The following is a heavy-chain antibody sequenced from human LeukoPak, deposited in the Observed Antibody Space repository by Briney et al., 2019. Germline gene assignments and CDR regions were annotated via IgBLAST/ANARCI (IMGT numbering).Heavy chain of an antibody. Sequence: ASVKVSCKASGYTFTSYGISWVRQAPGQGLEWMGWISAYNGNTNYAQKLQGRVTMTTDTSTSTAYMELRSLRSDDTAVYYCARDTKHYDFWSGSGGSDVWGKGTTVTVSS. CDR3: ARDTKHYDFWSGSGGSDV. CDR2: ISAYNGNT. J-gene: IGHJ6*04. D-gene: IGHD3-3*01. V-gene: IGHV1-18*01. CDR1: GYTFTSYG.